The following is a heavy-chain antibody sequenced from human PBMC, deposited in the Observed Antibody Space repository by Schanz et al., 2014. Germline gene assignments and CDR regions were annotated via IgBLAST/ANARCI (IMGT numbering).Heavy chain of an antibody. J-gene: IGHJ4*02. D-gene: IGHD2-2*01. V-gene: IGHV3-23*04. CDR1: GFTFNNYD. CDR2: ISGGGGSA. CDR3: ARTDQQMQRPDY. Sequence: EVQLVESGGGLVQPGGSLRLSCAASGFTFNNYDMNWVRLVPGKGLECVSGISGGGGSAYYADSVKGRFTISKHNSRHTLYLQMDSLTTDDTAVYYCARTDQQMQRPDYWGQGTLVIVSS.